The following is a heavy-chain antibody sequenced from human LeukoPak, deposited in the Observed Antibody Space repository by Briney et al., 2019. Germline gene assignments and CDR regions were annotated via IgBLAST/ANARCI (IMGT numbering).Heavy chain of an antibody. J-gene: IGHJ6*02. CDR2: IIPILGIA. CDR3: ARGGYSYGSLYYYGMDV. Sequence: ASVKVSCKASGGTFSSYAISWVRQAPGQGLEWMGRIIPILGIANYAQKFQGRVTITADKSTSTAYMELSSLRSEDTVVYYCARGGYSYGSLYYYGMDVWGQGTTVTVSS. D-gene: IGHD5-18*01. CDR1: GGTFSSYA. V-gene: IGHV1-69*04.